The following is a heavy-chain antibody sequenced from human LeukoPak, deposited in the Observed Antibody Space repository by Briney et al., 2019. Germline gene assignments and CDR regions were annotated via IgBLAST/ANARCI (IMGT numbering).Heavy chain of an antibody. CDR1: GFTFSSYA. V-gene: IGHV3-23*01. CDR2: ISGSGGST. J-gene: IGHJ4*02. Sequence: TGGSLRLSCAASGFTFSSYAMSWVRQAPGKGLEWVSAISGSGGSTYYADSVKGRFTISRDNSKNTLYLQMNSLRAEDTAVYYCAKAGDYGDYGRDYWGQGTLVTVSS. D-gene: IGHD4-17*01. CDR3: AKAGDYGDYGRDY.